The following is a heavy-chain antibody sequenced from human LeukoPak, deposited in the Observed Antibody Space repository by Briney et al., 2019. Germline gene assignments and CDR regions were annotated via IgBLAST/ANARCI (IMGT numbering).Heavy chain of an antibody. J-gene: IGHJ4*02. CDR3: ARSGGSGSYYGNDY. V-gene: IGHV4-30-2*01. CDR1: GGSISSGGYY. D-gene: IGHD3-10*01. CDR2: IYHSGST. Sequence: SETLSLTCTVSGGSISSGGYYWSWIRQPPGKGLEWIGYIYHSGSTYYNPSLKSRVTISVDTSKNQFSLKLSSVTAADTAVYYCARSGGSGSYYGNDYWGQGTLVTVSS.